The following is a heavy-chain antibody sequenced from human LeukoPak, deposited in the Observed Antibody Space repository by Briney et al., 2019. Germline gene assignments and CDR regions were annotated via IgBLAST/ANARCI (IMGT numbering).Heavy chain of an antibody. V-gene: IGHV1-2*02. Sequence: ASMKVSCKTSGYTFTGYYMHWVRQAPGQGLEWMGWINPNSGGTNYAQKFQGRVTMTRDTSIGTAYMELSRLRSEDTAVYYCAREVGYCSSTSCYYFDYWGQGTLVTVSS. CDR2: INPNSGGT. J-gene: IGHJ4*02. D-gene: IGHD2-2*01. CDR3: AREVGYCSSTSCYYFDY. CDR1: GYTFTGYY.